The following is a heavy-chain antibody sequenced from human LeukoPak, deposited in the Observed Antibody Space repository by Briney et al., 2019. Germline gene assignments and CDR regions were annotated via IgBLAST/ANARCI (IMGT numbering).Heavy chain of an antibody. J-gene: IGHJ5*02. CDR2: INHSGST. V-gene: IGHV4-34*01. D-gene: IGHD1-26*01. Sequence: SETLSLTCAVYGGSFSGYYWSWIRQPPGKGLDWIGEINHSGSTNYNPSLKSRVTISVDTSKNQFSLKLSSVTAADTAVYYCARQESGSYGDWFDPWGQGTLVTVSS. CDR1: GGSFSGYY. CDR3: ARQESGSYGDWFDP.